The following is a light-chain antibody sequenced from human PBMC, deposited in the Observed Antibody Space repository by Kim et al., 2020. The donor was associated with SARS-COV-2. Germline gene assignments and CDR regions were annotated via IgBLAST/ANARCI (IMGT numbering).Light chain of an antibody. V-gene: IGLV1-44*01. CDR3: QSYDTSLSGSV. CDR2: NNN. Sequence: GPRATIAGSGGSTNIGRNPVNWYQLHPGTAPKLLIYNNNQRPSWVPDRFSGSKSDTSASLAITGLQAEDEADYYCQSYDTSLSGSVFGGGTQLTVL. CDR1: STNIGRNP. J-gene: IGLJ2*01.